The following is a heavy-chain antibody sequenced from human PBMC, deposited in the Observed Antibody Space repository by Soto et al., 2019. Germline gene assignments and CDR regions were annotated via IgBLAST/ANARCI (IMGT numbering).Heavy chain of an antibody. V-gene: IGHV3-30*18. J-gene: IGHJ4*02. CDR1: GFTFSSYG. CDR2: ISYDGSNK. D-gene: IGHD3-3*01. Sequence: GGSLRLSCAASGFTFSSYGMHWVRQAPGKGLEWVAVISYDGSNKYYADSVKGRFTISRDNSKNTLYLQMNSLRAEDTAVYYCAKAWSEEPKGATFDYWGQGTLVTVSS. CDR3: AKAWSEEPKGATFDY.